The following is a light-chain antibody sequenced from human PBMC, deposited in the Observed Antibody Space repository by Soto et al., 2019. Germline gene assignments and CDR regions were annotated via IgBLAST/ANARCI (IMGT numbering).Light chain of an antibody. V-gene: IGKV3-20*01. J-gene: IGKJ5*01. CDR1: QSVSSSY. CDR2: GAS. CDR3: QQHDILPIT. Sequence: DIVLTHSPGTLSLSPGERVTLSCRASQSVSSSYLAWYQQKPGQAPRLLIYGASSRATGIPERFSGAGSGTDFTLTISRLEPEDFALYYCQQHDILPITFGQGTRLEIK.